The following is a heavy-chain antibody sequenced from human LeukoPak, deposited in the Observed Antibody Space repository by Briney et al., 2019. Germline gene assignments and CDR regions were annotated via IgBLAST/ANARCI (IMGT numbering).Heavy chain of an antibody. CDR3: ARDYGDYFDY. CDR1: GGSISSYY. V-gene: IGHV4-59*01. CDR2: IYYSGST. Sequence: PSETLSLTCTVSGGSISSYYWSWIRQPPGKGLEWIGYIYYSGSTNYNPSLKSRVIISVDTSKNQFSLKLSPVAAADTAVYYCARDYGDYFDYWGQGTLVTVSS. J-gene: IGHJ4*02. D-gene: IGHD4-17*01.